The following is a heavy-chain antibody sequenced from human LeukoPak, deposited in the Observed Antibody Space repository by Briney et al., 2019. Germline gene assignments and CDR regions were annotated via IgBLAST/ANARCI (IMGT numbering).Heavy chain of an antibody. CDR1: GFTFNNYG. V-gene: IGHV3-30*02. CDR3: AKGGSLTTVTHFDY. CDR2: IRYNGNNQ. D-gene: IGHD4-17*01. Sequence: PGGSLRLSCAASGFTFNNYGMHWVRQAPGKGLEWVAFIRYNGNNQYYADSVKGRFTISRDNSKNTLYLQMNSLRAEDTAVYYCAKGGSLTTVTHFDYWGQGTLVTVSS. J-gene: IGHJ4*02.